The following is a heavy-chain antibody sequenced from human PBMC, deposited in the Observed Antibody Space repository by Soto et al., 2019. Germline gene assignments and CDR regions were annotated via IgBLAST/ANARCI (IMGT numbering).Heavy chain of an antibody. CDR2: ISYDGSNK. J-gene: IGHJ4*02. CDR3: ARGGDFWSGIDY. Sequence: QVQLVESGGGVVQPGRSLRLSCAASGFTFSIYAIHWVRQAPGKGLEWVAVISYDGSNKCYADSVKGRFTISRDNSKNAPNLQMGTPGAQETAVYYCARGGDFWSGIDYWGQGTLVTVSS. V-gene: IGHV3-30-3*01. D-gene: IGHD3-3*01. CDR1: GFTFSIYA.